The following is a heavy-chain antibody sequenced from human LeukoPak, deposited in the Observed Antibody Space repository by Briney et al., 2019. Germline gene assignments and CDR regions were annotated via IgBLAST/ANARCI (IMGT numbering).Heavy chain of an antibody. V-gene: IGHV1-69*13. D-gene: IGHD5-18*01. CDR1: GGTFSSYA. CDR2: IIPIFGTA. Sequence: GASVKVSCKASGGTFSSYAISWVRQAPGQGLEWMGGIIPIFGTANYAQKFQGRVTITADESTSTAYMELSSLRSEDTAVYYCARGYSYGPPLDYWGQGTLVTVSS. CDR3: ARGYSYGPPLDY. J-gene: IGHJ4*02.